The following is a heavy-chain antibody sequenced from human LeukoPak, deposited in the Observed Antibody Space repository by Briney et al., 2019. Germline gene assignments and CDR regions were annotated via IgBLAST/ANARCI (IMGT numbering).Heavy chain of an antibody. V-gene: IGHV1-8*01. D-gene: IGHD3-3*01. Sequence: ASVKVSCKASGYTFTSYDINWVRQATGQGLEWMGWMNPNSGNTGYAQKFQGRVTMTRNTSISTAYMELSSLRSEDTAVYYCARGLGGVSRPANFWSGYYRKGSHYFDYWGQGTLVTVSS. J-gene: IGHJ4*02. CDR1: GYTFTSYD. CDR2: MNPNSGNT. CDR3: ARGLGGVSRPANFWSGYYRKGSHYFDY.